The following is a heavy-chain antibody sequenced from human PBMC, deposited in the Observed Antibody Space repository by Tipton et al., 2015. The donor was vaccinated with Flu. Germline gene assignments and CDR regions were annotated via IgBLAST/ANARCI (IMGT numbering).Heavy chain of an antibody. CDR3: ARTYGPFNGFDP. Sequence: PGLVKPSETLSLTCTVSGGFFSSYYWNWIRQAPGKGLEWIGNIYYSGSPHYNPSLKSRVTISVDTSKNQFSLRLTSVTAADTAVYYCARTYGPFNGFDPWGQGTLVTVSS. CDR1: GGFFSSYY. CDR2: IYYSGSP. D-gene: IGHD1-1*01. J-gene: IGHJ5*02. V-gene: IGHV4-59*04.